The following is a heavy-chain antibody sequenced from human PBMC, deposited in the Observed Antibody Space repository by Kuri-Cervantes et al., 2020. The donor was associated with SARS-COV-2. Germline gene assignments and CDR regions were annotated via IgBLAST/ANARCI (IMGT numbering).Heavy chain of an antibody. CDR1: GGSISSGSYY. J-gene: IGHJ4*02. CDR3: ARSRYSSGWYYPDY. V-gene: IGHV4-61*02. CDR2: IYTSGST. D-gene: IGHD6-19*01. Sequence: SETLSLTCTVSGGSISSGSYYWSWIRQPAGKGLEWIGRIYTSGSTNYNPSLKSRVTMSVDTSKNQFSLKLSSVTAADTAVYYCARSRYSSGWYYPDYWGQGTLVTVSS.